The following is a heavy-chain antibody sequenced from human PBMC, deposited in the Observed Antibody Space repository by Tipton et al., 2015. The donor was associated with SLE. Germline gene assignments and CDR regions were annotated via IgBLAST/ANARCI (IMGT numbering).Heavy chain of an antibody. Sequence: GLVKPSETLSLTCTVSGGSISSHYWSWIRQPPGKGLEWIGYIYYSGSTNYNPSLKSRVTISVDTSKNQFSLKLSSVTAADTAVYYCARGKDGYKFYAFDIWGQGTMVTVSS. V-gene: IGHV4-59*11. CDR2: IYYSGST. CDR3: ARGKDGYKFYAFDI. CDR1: GGSISSHY. D-gene: IGHD5-24*01. J-gene: IGHJ3*02.